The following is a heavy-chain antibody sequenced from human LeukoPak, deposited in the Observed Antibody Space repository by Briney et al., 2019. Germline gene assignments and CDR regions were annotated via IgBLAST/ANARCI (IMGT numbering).Heavy chain of an antibody. D-gene: IGHD4-17*01. J-gene: IGHJ4*02. CDR1: GGSFSDYY. CDR3: ASFKYGDPTFDY. CDR2: ISSSGSTI. Sequence: LSLTCAVYGGSFSDYYMSWIRQAPGRGLEWVSYISSSGSTIYYADSVKGRFTISRDNAKNSLYLQMNSLRAEDTAVYYCASFKYGDPTFDYWGQGTLVTVSS. V-gene: IGHV3-11*01.